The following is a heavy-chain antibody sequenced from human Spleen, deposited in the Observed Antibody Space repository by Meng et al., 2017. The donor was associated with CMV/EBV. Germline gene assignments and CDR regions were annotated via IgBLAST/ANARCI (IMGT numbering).Heavy chain of an antibody. J-gene: IGHJ5*02. D-gene: IGHD2-2*02. V-gene: IGHV1-18*01. CDR3: AREGLGDIVVVPAAIGEGWFDP. CDR2: INTDSDNT. CDR1: YG. Sequence: YGISWVRQAPGQGLEWMAWINTDSDNTDYAQTLQGRVTVTTDTSTSTTYMELRNLRSDDTAVYYCAREGLGDIVVVPAAIGEGWFDPWGQGTLVTVSS.